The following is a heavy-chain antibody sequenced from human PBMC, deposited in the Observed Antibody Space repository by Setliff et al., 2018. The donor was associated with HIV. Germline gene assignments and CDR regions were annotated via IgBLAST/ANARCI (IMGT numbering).Heavy chain of an antibody. Sequence: SETLSLTCTVSGGSISSHYWTWIRQPPGKGLEWIGEVNHSGTTNYNTSLKSRVTISVDTSKKQFSLKLSSVTAADTAVYYCARDRRSIFGVDTKNWFDPWGQGTLVTVSS. CDR3: ARDRRSIFGVDTKNWFDP. D-gene: IGHD3-3*01. CDR1: GGSISSHY. J-gene: IGHJ5*02. V-gene: IGHV4-34*01. CDR2: VNHSGTT.